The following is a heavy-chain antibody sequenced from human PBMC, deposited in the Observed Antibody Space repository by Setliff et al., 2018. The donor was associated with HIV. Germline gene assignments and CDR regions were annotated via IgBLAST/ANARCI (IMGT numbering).Heavy chain of an antibody. J-gene: IGHJ4*02. V-gene: IGHV4-34*01. CDR1: DGSFSDYF. CDR2: INHSGST. D-gene: IGHD1-20*01. Sequence: PSETLSLTCAVYDGSFSDYFWTWIRQRPGKGLEWIGDINHSGSTNYNPSLKSRVTISVDTSKNQFSLRLSSVTAADTAVYYCARISDLGMTQNQPYLDNWGQGTLVTVSS. CDR3: ARISDLGMTQNQPYLDN.